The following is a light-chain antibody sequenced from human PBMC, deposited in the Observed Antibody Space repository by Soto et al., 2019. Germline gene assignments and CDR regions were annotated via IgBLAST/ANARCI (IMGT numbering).Light chain of an antibody. V-gene: IGKV3-20*01. Sequence: EIVLTQSPGTLSLSPGERATLSCRASQSVSSNYLAWYQQKPGQAPRLLIYGASSRDAGIPDRFSGSGSVTDFALPISRLEPEDFAVYYCQQYGNSPRTFGQATKVEFK. J-gene: IGKJ1*01. CDR1: QSVSSNY. CDR3: QQYGNSPRT. CDR2: GAS.